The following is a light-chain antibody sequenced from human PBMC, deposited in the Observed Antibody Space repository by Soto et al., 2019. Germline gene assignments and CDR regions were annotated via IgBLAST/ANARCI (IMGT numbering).Light chain of an antibody. J-gene: IGKJ4*01. V-gene: IGKV3-15*01. CDR2: VGS. CDR3: QQYNVWPLT. Sequence: IVMTQSPATLSVSPGKRATLSCRASQSVSSNLAWYQQKPGQTPKLLIYVGSTRATGIPARFSGSGSGTEFTPTITGLQSEDFAVYYCQQYNVWPLTFGGGTKVEFK. CDR1: QSVSSN.